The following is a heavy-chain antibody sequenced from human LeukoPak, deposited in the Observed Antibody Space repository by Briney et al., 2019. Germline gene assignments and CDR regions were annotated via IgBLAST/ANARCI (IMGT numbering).Heavy chain of an antibody. V-gene: IGHV4-31*03. D-gene: IGHD6-19*01. J-gene: IGHJ4*02. CDR2: IYYSGST. CDR3: ARRDSSGWQGRWAFDY. Sequence: SETLALTCTVSGGSISSGGYYWSWIRQHPGKGLEWIGYIYYSGSTYYNPSLKSRVTISVDTSKNQFSLKLSSVTAADTAVYYCARRDSSGWQGRWAFDYWGQRTLVTVSS. CDR1: GGSISSGGYY.